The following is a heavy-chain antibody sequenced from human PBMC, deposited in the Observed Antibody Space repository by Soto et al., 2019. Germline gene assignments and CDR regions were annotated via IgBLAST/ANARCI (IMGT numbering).Heavy chain of an antibody. V-gene: IGHV3-23*01. CDR2: ISATGGGT. Sequence: PGGSLRLSCAASGFKFSSYAMIWVRQAPGKGLEWVSLISATGGGTYYTDSVKGRFTISRDNSDNTLYLQVHSLRAEDTAVYYCAKDRRAGGNSAFYFDFWGQGAQVTVSS. D-gene: IGHD3-16*01. J-gene: IGHJ5*01. CDR1: GFKFSSYA. CDR3: AKDRRAGGNSAFYFDF.